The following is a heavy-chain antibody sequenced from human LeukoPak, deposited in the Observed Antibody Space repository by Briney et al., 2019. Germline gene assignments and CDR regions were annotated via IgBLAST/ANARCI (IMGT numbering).Heavy chain of an antibody. D-gene: IGHD2-2*01. V-gene: IGHV4-4*07. Sequence: KPSETLSLTCTVSGGSISSYYWGWIRQPAGKGLEWIVRIYTSGSTNYNPSLESRVTMSVDTSKNQFSLKLSSVTAAETAVYYCARGDCSSTSCYNGGYYYYGMDVWGQGTTVTVSS. CDR2: IYTSGST. CDR1: GGSISSYY. CDR3: ARGDCSSTSCYNGGYYYYGMDV. J-gene: IGHJ6*02.